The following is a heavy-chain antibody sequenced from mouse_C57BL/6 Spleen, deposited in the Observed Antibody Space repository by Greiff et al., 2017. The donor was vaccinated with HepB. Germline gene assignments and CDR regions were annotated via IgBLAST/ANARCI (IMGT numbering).Heavy chain of an antibody. V-gene: IGHV1-50*01. CDR2: IDPYDSYN. CDR3: ARKALYDGYYEFAY. CDR1: GYTFTSYW. Sequence: QVQLKQPGAELVKPGASVKLSCKASGYTFTSYWMQWVKQRPGQGLEWIGEIDPYDSYNNYNQKFRGKATLTVETSSSTAYMQLSSLTSEDSAVYYCARKALYDGYYEFAYWGQGTLVTVSA. J-gene: IGHJ3*01. D-gene: IGHD2-3*01.